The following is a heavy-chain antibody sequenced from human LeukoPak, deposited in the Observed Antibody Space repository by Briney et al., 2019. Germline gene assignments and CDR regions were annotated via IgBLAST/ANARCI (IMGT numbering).Heavy chain of an antibody. Sequence: GGSLRLSCAASGFTFSSYSMNWVRQAPGKGLEWVSSISSSSSYIYYADSVKGRFTISRDNAKDSLYLQMNSLRAEDTAVYYCARWGTTYGMDVWGQGTTVTVSS. CDR3: ARWGTTYGMDV. CDR2: ISSSSSYI. V-gene: IGHV3-21*01. CDR1: GFTFSSYS. J-gene: IGHJ6*02. D-gene: IGHD1-7*01.